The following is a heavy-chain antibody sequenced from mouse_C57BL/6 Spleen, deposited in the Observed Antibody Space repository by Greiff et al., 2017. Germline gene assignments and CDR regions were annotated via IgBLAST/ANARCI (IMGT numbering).Heavy chain of an antibody. V-gene: IGHV1-55*01. Sequence: QVQLQQPGAELVKPGASVKMSCKASGYTFTSYWITWVKQRPGQGLEWIGDIYPGSGSTNYNEKFKSKATLTVDTSSSTAYMQRSSLTSEDSAVYYCARSGPRYFDVGGTGTTVTVSS. J-gene: IGHJ1*03. CDR1: GYTFTSYW. CDR3: ARSGPRYFDV. CDR2: IYPGSGST.